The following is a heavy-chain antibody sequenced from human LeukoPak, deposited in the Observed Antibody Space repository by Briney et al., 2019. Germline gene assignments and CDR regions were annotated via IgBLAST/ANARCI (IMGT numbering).Heavy chain of an antibody. CDR2: ISYDGSNK. CDR1: GFTFSSYA. Sequence: GSLRLSCAASGFTFSSYAMHWARQAPGKGLEWVAVISYDGSNKYYADSVKGRFTISRDNAKNPLYLQMNSLRAEDTAVYYCARDFSSGWYVRYYFDYWGQGTLVTVSS. J-gene: IGHJ4*02. CDR3: ARDFSSGWYVRYYFDY. V-gene: IGHV3-30-3*01. D-gene: IGHD6-19*01.